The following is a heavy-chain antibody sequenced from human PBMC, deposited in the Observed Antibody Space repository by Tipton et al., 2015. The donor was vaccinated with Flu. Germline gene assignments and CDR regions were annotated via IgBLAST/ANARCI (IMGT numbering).Heavy chain of an antibody. CDR1: GDSTSSGAHY. Sequence: TLSLTCAVSGDSTSSGAHYWSWIRQPAGKGLEWIGRIYTSGNTNYNPSLKTRVTISVDTSKNQFSLKLTSVTAADTAMYYCARDDGDYGSERYHYYYGTDVWGQGTTVTVSS. J-gene: IGHJ6*02. CDR3: ARDDGDYGSERYHYYYGTDV. V-gene: IGHV4-61*02. CDR2: IYTSGNT. D-gene: IGHD3-10*01.